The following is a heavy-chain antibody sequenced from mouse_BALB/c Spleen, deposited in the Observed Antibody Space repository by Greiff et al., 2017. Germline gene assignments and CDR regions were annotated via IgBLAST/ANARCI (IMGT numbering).Heavy chain of an antibody. J-gene: IGHJ4*01. CDR1: GYSITSDYA. V-gene: IGHV3-2*02. CDR2: ISYSGSP. Sequence: EVKLQESGPGLVKPSQSLSLTCTVTGYSITSDYAWNWIRQFPGTTLEWMGSISYSGSPSYNPSLKSRISITRDTSKNQFFLQLNSGTTEDTATYYCARRGNAMDYWGQGTSVTVSS. CDR3: ARRGNAMDY.